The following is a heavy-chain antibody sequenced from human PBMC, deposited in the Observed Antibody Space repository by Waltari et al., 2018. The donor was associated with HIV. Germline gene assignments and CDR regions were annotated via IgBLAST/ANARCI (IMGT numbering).Heavy chain of an antibody. CDR1: GYSISSDYY. CDR3: GSGSRRGHSHGIDY. Sequence: QVQLHESGPGMVKHSATLSPTCAVSGYSISSDYYWGWIRQPPGKGLEWIGSASRSGSTNYSPSLKSRVTISLDTSKNQFSLKLNSVAAADTAVYYCGSGSRRGHSHGIDYWGQGTLVTVSS. CDR2: ASRSGST. J-gene: IGHJ4*02. D-gene: IGHD5-18*01. V-gene: IGHV4-38-2*01.